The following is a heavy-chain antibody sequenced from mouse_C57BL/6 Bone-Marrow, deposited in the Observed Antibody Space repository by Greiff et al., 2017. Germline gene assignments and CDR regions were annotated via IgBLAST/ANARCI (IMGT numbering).Heavy chain of an antibody. CDR2: INPNNGGT. Sequence: EVQLQQSGPELVKPGASVKISCKASGYTFTDYYMNWVKQSHGKSLEWIGDINPNNGGTSYNQKFKGKATLTVDKSSSTAYMELRSLTSEDSAVYYCARDYYGNPYYYAMDYWGQGTSVTVSS. V-gene: IGHV1-26*01. CDR1: GYTFTDYY. D-gene: IGHD2-1*01. CDR3: ARDYYGNPYYYAMDY. J-gene: IGHJ4*01.